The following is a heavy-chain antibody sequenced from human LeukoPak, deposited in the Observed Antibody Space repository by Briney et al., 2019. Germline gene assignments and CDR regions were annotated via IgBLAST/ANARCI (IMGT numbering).Heavy chain of an antibody. V-gene: IGHV1-24*01. CDR1: GYTFTGYY. D-gene: IGHD3-3*01. J-gene: IGHJ4*02. CDR3: ATVRRFPYYDFWSGYY. CDR2: FDPEDGET. Sequence: ASVKVSCKASGYTFTGYYMHWVRQAPGQGLEWMGGFDPEDGETIYAQKFQGRVTMTEDTSTDTAYMELSSLRSEDTAVYYCATVRRFPYYDFWSGYYWGQGTLVTVSS.